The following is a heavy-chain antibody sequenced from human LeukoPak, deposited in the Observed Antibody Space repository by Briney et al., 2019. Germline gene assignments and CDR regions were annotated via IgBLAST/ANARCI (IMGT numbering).Heavy chain of an antibody. Sequence: GGSLRLSCAVTGFTLSDHYMDWVRQTPGKGLEWVGRSRNRANSYTTEYAASVKGRFTISRDDSKNSLYLQMNSLKTEDTAMYYCARALYSSYTSSCCGLFDYWGQGTLVTVSS. CDR2: SRNRANSYTT. CDR3: ARALYSSYTSSCCGLFDY. J-gene: IGHJ4*02. V-gene: IGHV3-72*01. CDR1: GFTLSDHY. D-gene: IGHD6-13*01.